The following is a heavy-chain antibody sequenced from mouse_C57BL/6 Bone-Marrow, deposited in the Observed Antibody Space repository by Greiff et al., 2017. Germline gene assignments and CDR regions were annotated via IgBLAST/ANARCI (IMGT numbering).Heavy chain of an antibody. Sequence: QVQLQQSGAELAKPGASVKLSCKASGYTFTSYWMHWVKQRPGQGLEWIGYINPSSGYTKYNQKFKDKATLTADKSSSTAYMQLSSLTYEDSAVYDCARNHYGSSYGGFYWGQGTTLTVSS. J-gene: IGHJ2*01. CDR1: GYTFTSYW. V-gene: IGHV1-7*01. CDR2: INPSSGYT. D-gene: IGHD1-1*01. CDR3: ARNHYGSSYGGFY.